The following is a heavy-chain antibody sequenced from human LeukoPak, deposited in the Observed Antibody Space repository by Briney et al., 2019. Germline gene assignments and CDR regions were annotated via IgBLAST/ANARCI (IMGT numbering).Heavy chain of an antibody. CDR3: ARGGTYFTIFGVVIPDESYYYYMDV. D-gene: IGHD3-3*01. CDR1: GFTFSSYS. CDR2: ISSSSSYT. J-gene: IGHJ6*03. V-gene: IGHV3-21*01. Sequence: GGSLRLSCAASGFTFSSYSMNWVRQAPGKGLEWVSSISSSSSYTYYADSVKGRFTISRDNAKNSLYLQMNSLRAEDTAVYYCARGGTYFTIFGVVIPDESYYYYMDVWGKGTTVTVSS.